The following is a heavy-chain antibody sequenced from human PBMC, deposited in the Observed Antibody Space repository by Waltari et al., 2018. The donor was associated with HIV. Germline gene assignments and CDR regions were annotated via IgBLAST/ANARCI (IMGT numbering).Heavy chain of an antibody. CDR1: GGSISSYY. V-gene: IGHV4-59*01. CDR3: ARAPYYYDSSGYGGLDI. J-gene: IGHJ3*02. Sequence: QVQLQESGPGLVKPSETLSLTCTVSGGSISSYYWSWIRQPPGKGLEWIGYIYYSGSTNYNPSLKSRVTISVDTSKNQFSLKLSSVTAADTAVYYCARAPYYYDSSGYGGLDIWGQGTMVTVSS. CDR2: IYYSGST. D-gene: IGHD3-22*01.